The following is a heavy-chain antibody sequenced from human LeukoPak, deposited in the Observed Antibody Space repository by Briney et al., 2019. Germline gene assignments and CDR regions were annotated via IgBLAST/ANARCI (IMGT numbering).Heavy chain of an antibody. CDR3: ARGYCSNTSCKSYFDY. J-gene: IGHJ4*02. D-gene: IGHD2-2*01. CDR2: ITGSSSSI. CDR1: GFTFSSHS. V-gene: IGHV3-21*01. Sequence: GGSLRLSCAASGFTFSSHSMNWVRQAPGKGLEWVSSITGSSSSIYYADSVKGRFTVSRDNAKNSLYLQMSSLRAEDTAVYFGARGYCSNTSCKSYFDYWGQGTLVTVSS.